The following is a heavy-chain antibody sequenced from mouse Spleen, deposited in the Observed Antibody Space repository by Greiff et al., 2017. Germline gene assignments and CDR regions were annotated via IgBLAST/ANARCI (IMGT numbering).Heavy chain of an antibody. CDR3: NAGLLLRFYFDV. J-gene: IGHJ1*01. CDR1: GFNIKDYY. D-gene: IGHD1-1*01. CDR2: FDPENGDT. Sequence: EVKLVESGAELVRSGASVKLSCTASGFNIKDYYMHWVKQRPEQGLEWIGWFDPENGDTEYAPKFQGKATMTADTSSNTAYLQLSSLTSEDTTVYYCNAGLLLRFYFDVWGAGTTVTVSS. V-gene: IGHV14-4*02.